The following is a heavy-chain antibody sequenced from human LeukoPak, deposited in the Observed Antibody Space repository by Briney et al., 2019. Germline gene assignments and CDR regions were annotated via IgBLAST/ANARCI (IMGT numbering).Heavy chain of an antibody. CDR3: AREGRPRVAAAAPGWIDP. CDR1: GFTFSSYP. J-gene: IGHJ5*02. D-gene: IGHD6-13*01. CDR2: ISYDGSNK. Sequence: QPGGSLRLSCAASGFTFSSYPMHWVRQAPGKGLEWVAFISYDGSNKYYADSVKGRFTISRDNSKNTLYLQMNSLRVEDTAVYYCAREGRPRVAAAAPGWIDPWGQGTLVSVSS. V-gene: IGHV3-30*04.